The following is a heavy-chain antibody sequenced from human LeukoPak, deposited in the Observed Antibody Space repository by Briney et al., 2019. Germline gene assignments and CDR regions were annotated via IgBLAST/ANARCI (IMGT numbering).Heavy chain of an antibody. J-gene: IGHJ5*02. CDR2: INPNSGGT. V-gene: IGHV1-2*02. CDR3: ARDQGSYCGGDCYSNWFDP. CDR1: GYTFTGCY. Sequence: ASVKVSCKASGYTFTGCYMHWARQAPGQGLEWMGWINPNSGGTNYAQKLQGRVTMTRDTSISTAYMELSRLRSDDTAVYYCARDQGSYCGGDCYSNWFDPWGQGTLVTVSS. D-gene: IGHD2-21*01.